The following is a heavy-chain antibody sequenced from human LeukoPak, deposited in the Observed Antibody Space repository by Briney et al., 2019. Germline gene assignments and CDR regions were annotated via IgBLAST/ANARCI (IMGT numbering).Heavy chain of an antibody. CDR2: ITDSGGKT. CDR3: ANRAWLDS. D-gene: IGHD5-12*01. V-gene: IGHV3-23*01. CDR1: GFTFSTFA. Sequence: PGGSLRLSCAASGFTFSTFAMNWVRQAPGKGLEWVSVITDSGGKTYYADSVKGRFIISRDNSQNTLYLQMNSLRVEDTAVYYCANRAWLDSWGQGTLVTVSS. J-gene: IGHJ4*02.